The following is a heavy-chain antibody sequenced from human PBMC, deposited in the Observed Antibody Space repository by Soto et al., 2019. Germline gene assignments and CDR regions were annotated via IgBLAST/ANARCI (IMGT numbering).Heavy chain of an antibody. CDR1: GYSISSGYY. V-gene: IGHV4-38-2*01. CDR3: ARVHYYGSGSFDY. D-gene: IGHD3-10*01. J-gene: IGHJ4*02. Sequence: SETLSLTCAVSGYSISSGYYWGWIRQPPGKGLEWIGSIYHSGSTDYNPSLKSRVTISVDTSKNQFSLKLSSVTAADTAVYYCARVHYYGSGSFDYWGQGTLVTVSS. CDR2: IYHSGST.